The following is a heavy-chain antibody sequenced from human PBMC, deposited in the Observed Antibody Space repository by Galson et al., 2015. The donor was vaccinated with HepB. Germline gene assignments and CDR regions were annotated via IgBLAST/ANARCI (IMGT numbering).Heavy chain of an antibody. CDR1: GGTFSSYA. Sequence: SVKVSCKASGGTFSSYAISWVRQAPGQGLEWMGRITRIVGIVNYAQKLQDRVTITADRSTGTAYMELSSLRYKETDVYYCARDQWGKRAFDIWCQVTMVTVS. CDR3: ARDQWGKRAFDI. V-gene: IGHV1-69*04. J-gene: IGHJ3*02. D-gene: IGHD1-26*01. CDR2: ITRIVGIV.